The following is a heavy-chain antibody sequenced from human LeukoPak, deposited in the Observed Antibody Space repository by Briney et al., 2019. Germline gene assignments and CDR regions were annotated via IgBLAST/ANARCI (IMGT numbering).Heavy chain of an antibody. CDR3: AIYRSYYYGMDV. CDR2: IYYSGST. Sequence: SETLSLTCTVSGGSISSSSYYWGWIRQPPGKGLEWIGSIYYSGSTYYNPSLKSRVTISVDTSKNQFSLKLSSVTAADTAVYYCAIYRSYYYGMDVWGQGTTVTVSS. D-gene: IGHD5/OR15-5a*01. J-gene: IGHJ6*02. V-gene: IGHV4-39*07. CDR1: GGSISSSSYY.